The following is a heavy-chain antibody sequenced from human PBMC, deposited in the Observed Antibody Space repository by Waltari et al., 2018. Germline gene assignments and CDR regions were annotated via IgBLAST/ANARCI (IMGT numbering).Heavy chain of an antibody. D-gene: IGHD1-26*01. Sequence: QVQLVQSGAEVKKPGSSVKVSCKASGGTFSSYAISWVRQAPGQGLEWMGGSIPICGTANYAQKCQGRVTITADESTSTAYMELSSLRSEDTAVYYCARDRGGWDYYYGMDVWGQGTTVTVSS. CDR3: ARDRGGWDYYYGMDV. CDR2: SIPICGTA. J-gene: IGHJ6*02. CDR1: GGTFSSYA. V-gene: IGHV1-69*01.